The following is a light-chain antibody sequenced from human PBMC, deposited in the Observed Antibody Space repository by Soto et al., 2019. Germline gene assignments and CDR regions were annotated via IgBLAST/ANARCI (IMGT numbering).Light chain of an antibody. CDR1: TGAVTGDHY. J-gene: IGLJ2*01. CDR2: GTS. V-gene: IGLV7-43*01. CDR3: LLYYGGTVV. Sequence: QTVVTQEPSLTVSPGGTVTLTCASSTGAVTGDHYANWLQQKPGQTPRTLIYGTSNKHSWTPARFSGSLLGGKAALTLSGVQPEDEADYYCLLYYGGTVVFGGGTQLTVL.